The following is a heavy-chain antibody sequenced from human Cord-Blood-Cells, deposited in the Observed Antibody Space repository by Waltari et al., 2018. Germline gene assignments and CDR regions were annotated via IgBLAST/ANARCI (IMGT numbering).Heavy chain of an antibody. Sequence: EVKEVESGGGLMQPGGSLRRYCAASRFTVRYNYMRWVRQAPGKGLEWVSVIFSGGSTYYADSVKGRFTISRDNSKNTLYLQMNSLRAEDTAVYYCARLDSSSWSHFDYWGQGTLVTVSS. CDR1: RFTVRYNY. CDR3: ARLDSSSWSHFDY. CDR2: IFSGGST. J-gene: IGHJ4*02. D-gene: IGHD6-13*01. V-gene: IGHV3-53*01.